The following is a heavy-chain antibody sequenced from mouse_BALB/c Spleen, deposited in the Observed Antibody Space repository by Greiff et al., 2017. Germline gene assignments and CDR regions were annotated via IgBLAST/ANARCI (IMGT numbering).Heavy chain of an antibody. CDR2: ISTYYGDA. D-gene: IGHD1-1*01. CDR3: ARGEAYGSSPYAMDY. V-gene: IGHV1S137*01. Sequence: LEESGAELVRPGVSVKISCKGSGYTFTDYAMHWVKQSHAKSLEWIGVISTYYGDASYNQKFKGKATMTVDKSSSTAYMELARLTSEDSAIYYCARGEAYGSSPYAMDYWGQGTSVTVSS. J-gene: IGHJ4*01. CDR1: GYTFTDYA.